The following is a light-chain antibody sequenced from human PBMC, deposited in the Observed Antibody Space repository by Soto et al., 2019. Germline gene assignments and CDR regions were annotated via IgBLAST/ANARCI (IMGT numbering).Light chain of an antibody. CDR3: QSYDSGLVGLI. CDR2: GHS. J-gene: IGLJ2*01. CDR1: MSNIGAGYD. V-gene: IGLV1-40*01. Sequence: QSVLTQPPSVSGAPGQRVTIACTGSMSNIGAGYDVHWYRHLPGAAPKFLLSGHSHRPSGVPDRLSGSKSGTSASLAITGLQAEDEATYYCQSYDSGLVGLIFGAGTKLTVL.